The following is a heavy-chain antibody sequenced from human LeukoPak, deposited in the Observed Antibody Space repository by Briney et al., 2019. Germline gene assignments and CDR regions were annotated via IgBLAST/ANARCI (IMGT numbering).Heavy chain of an antibody. CDR3: ARGGVNPVDH. D-gene: IGHD1-14*01. CDR2: MNEYSTTI. V-gene: IGHV3-74*01. Sequence: PGGPLRLSCAASGFPFNSFWMHWVRQAPGKGLVWVSDMNEYSTTIRYADSVKGRFTISRDNAKSILYLQVNNLRAEDTAMYFCARGGVNPVDHWGQGTLVTVSS. CDR1: GFPFNSFW. J-gene: IGHJ4*02.